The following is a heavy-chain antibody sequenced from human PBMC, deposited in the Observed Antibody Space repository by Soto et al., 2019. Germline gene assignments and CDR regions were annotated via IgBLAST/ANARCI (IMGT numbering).Heavy chain of an antibody. Sequence: GGSLRLSCAASGFTVSSNYMTWVRQVPGKGLEWVSGIYWKGGNRHYADSVKGRFTISRDNAKNSLYLQLDSLRAEDTALYYCVRSGDYRSGSYWYFFDYWGQGTQVTVSS. CDR3: VRSGDYRSGSYWYFFDY. CDR2: IYWKGGNR. D-gene: IGHD3-10*01. J-gene: IGHJ4*02. CDR1: GFTVSSNY. V-gene: IGHV3-20*04.